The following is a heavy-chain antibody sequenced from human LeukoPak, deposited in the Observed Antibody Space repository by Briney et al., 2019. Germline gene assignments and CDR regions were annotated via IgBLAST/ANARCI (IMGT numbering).Heavy chain of an antibody. Sequence: GESLKISCKGSGYNFTNYWIGWVRQMPGKGLKWMGIICPGDSDTTYSPSFQGQVTISADKSISTAYLQWSSLKASDTAMYYCASSRRSGWYFDYWGQGTLVTVSS. J-gene: IGHJ4*02. CDR3: ASSRRSGWYFDY. D-gene: IGHD6-19*01. CDR2: ICPGDSDT. V-gene: IGHV5-51*01. CDR1: GYNFTNYW.